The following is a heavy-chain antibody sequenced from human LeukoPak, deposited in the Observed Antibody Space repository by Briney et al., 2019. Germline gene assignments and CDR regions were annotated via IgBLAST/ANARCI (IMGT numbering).Heavy chain of an antibody. Sequence: PGGSLRLSCAASGFTFSSYAMSWVRQAPGKGLEWVSAISGSGGSTYYADSVKGRFTISRDNSKNTLYPQMNSLRAEDTAVYYCAKGLVGATSAFDYWGQGTLVTVSS. V-gene: IGHV3-23*01. CDR1: GFTFSSYA. CDR3: AKGLVGATSAFDY. D-gene: IGHD1-26*01. J-gene: IGHJ4*02. CDR2: ISGSGGST.